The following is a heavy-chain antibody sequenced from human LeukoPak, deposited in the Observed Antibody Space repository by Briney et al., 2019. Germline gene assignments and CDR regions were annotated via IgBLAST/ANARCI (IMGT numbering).Heavy chain of an antibody. CDR3: AKIAGLYVFDY. Sequence: GGSLRLSCAASGFTFSSYTLHWVRQAPGKGLEWVAVMSYDGSNKYYADSVKGRFIISRDNPKNTLYLQMNSLRADDAAVYYCAKIAGLYVFDYWGQGTLVTLSS. CDR2: MSYDGSNK. CDR1: GFTFSSYT. V-gene: IGHV3-30-3*02. D-gene: IGHD3-10*01. J-gene: IGHJ4*02.